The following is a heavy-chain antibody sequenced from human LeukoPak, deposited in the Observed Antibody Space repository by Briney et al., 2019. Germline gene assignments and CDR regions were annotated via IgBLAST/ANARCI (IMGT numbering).Heavy chain of an antibody. D-gene: IGHD3-10*01. CDR2: IYTSGST. CDR3: ARDRIGVYV. Sequence: SQTLSLTCSVSGGSISSGSYYWSWIRQPAGKGLEWIGRIYTSGSTNYNPSLKSRVTISVDTSKNQFSLKLSSVTAADTAVYYCARDRIGVYVWGKGTTVTVSS. J-gene: IGHJ6*03. V-gene: IGHV4-61*02. CDR1: GGSISSGSYY.